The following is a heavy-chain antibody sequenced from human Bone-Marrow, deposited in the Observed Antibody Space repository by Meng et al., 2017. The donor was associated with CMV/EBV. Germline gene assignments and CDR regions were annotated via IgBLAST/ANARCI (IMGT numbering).Heavy chain of an antibody. J-gene: IGHJ1*01. CDR1: GFTFSSYW. D-gene: IGHD5-18*01. CDR2: IDFVGSSR. CDR3: TRDNRDMAAMCDS. V-gene: IGHV3-74*01. Sequence: GGSLRLSCAASGFTFSSYWMHWVRQAPGKGLVWVARIDFVGSSRTYVDTVQGRFTVSRDNAKNTLYLEMNSLRPEDTAVYYCTRDNRDMAAMCDSWGQGTLVTVS.